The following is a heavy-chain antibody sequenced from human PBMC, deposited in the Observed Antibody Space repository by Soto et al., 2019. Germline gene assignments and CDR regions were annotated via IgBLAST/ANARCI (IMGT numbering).Heavy chain of an antibody. D-gene: IGHD3-22*01. CDR1: SGSISSSNW. J-gene: IGHJ4*02. CDR3: AGLYPYESSGYHLNY. Sequence: SETLSLTCAVSSGSISSSNWWSWVRQPPGKGLEWVGDIYHSGSTNYNPSLGSRVTISVDTSKNQFSLKLRSVTAADTAVFYCAGLYPYESSGYHLNYWGQGALVTVSS. V-gene: IGHV4-4*02. CDR2: IYHSGST.